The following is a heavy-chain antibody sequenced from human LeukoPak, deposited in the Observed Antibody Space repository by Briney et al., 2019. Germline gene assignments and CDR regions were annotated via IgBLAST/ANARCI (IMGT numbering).Heavy chain of an antibody. CDR1: GYTFTSYG. D-gene: IGHD3-22*01. J-gene: IGHJ4*02. CDR2: ISAYNGNT. CDR3: ARIPEEYYYDSSGYFDY. V-gene: IGHV1-18*01. Sequence: ASVKVSCKASGYTFTSYGISCVRQAPGQGLEWMGWISAYNGNTNYAQKFQGRVTMTTDTSTSTAYMELRSLRSDDTAVYYCARIPEEYYYDSSGYFDYWGQGTLVTVSS.